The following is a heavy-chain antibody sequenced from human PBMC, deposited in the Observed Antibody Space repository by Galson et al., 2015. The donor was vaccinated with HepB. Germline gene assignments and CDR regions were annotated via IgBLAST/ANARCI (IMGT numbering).Heavy chain of an antibody. CDR1: GFTFSSYA. CDR3: GRAARGMYSYGMDV. CDR2: ISGSGGST. V-gene: IGHV3-23*01. J-gene: IGHJ6*02. Sequence: SLRLSCAASGFTFSSYAMSWVRQAPGKGLEWVSAISGSGGSTYYADSVKGRFTISRDNSKNTLYLQMNSLRAEDTAVYYCGRAARGMYSYGMDVWGQGTTVTVSS. D-gene: IGHD6-6*01.